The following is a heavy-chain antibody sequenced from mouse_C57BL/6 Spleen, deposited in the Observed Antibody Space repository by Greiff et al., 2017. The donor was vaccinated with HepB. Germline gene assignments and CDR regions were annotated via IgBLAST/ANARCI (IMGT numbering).Heavy chain of an antibody. CDR2: IDPETGGT. CDR1: GYTFTDYE. D-gene: IGHD2-5*01. CDR3: TRGDYYSNYPFAY. V-gene: IGHV1-15*01. J-gene: IGHJ3*01. Sequence: VQGVESGAELVRPGASVTLSCKASGYTFTDYEMHWVKQTPVHGLEWIGAIDPETGGTAYNQKFKGKAILTADKSSSTAYMELRSLTSEDSAVYYCTRGDYYSNYPFAYWGQGTLVTVSA.